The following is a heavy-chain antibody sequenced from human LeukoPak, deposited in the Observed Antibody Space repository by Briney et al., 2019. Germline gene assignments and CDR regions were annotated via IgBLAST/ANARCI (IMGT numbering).Heavy chain of an antibody. CDR3: ERVGYSYGYAYFDY. CDR1: GGTFSSYA. CDR2: IIPIFGTA. Sequence: SVKVSCKASGGTFSSYAISWVRQAAGQGLEWMGGIIPIFGTANYPQKFQGRVTITVDESTSTAYMELSSLRSEDTAVYYCERVGYSYGYAYFDYWGQGTLVTVSS. J-gene: IGHJ4*02. V-gene: IGHV1-69*13. D-gene: IGHD5-18*01.